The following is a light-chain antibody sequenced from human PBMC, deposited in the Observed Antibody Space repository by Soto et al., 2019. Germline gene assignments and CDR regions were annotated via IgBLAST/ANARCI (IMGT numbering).Light chain of an antibody. CDR1: QSISSW. CDR3: QQYNSYSPRT. Sequence: DIQMTQSPSTLSASVGDRVTITCRASQSISSWLAWYQQKPGKAPTLLIYEASSLESGVPSRFSGSRSGTEFTLTISSLQPDDFATYYCQQYNSYSPRTFGQGTKVEIK. CDR2: EAS. J-gene: IGKJ1*01. V-gene: IGKV1-5*03.